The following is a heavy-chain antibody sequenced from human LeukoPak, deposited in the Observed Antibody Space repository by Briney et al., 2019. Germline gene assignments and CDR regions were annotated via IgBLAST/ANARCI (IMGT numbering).Heavy chain of an antibody. CDR2: VYTSGST. J-gene: IGHJ4*02. CDR1: GGSINSGTYY. D-gene: IGHD6-13*01. Sequence: SQTLSLTCNVSGGSINSGTYYWSWIRQPAGKGLEWIGRVYTSGSTNYNPSLKSRVTISLDTSKNQFSLKLSSVTAADTAVYYCARHVGTFDYWGQGTLVTVSS. CDR3: ARHVGTFDY. V-gene: IGHV4-61*02.